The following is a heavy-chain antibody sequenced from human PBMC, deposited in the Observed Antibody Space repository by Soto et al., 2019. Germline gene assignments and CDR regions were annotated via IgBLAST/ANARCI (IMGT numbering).Heavy chain of an antibody. V-gene: IGHV4-59*01. J-gene: IGHJ4*02. CDR1: GGSISSYY. CDR3: ARAVRFGELFIDY. Sequence: SETLSLTCTVSGGSISSYYWSWIRQPPGKGLEWIGYIYYSGSTNYNPSLKSRVTISVDTSKNQFSLKLSSVTAADTAVYYCARAVRFGELFIDYWGQGTLVTVS. CDR2: IYYSGST. D-gene: IGHD3-10*01.